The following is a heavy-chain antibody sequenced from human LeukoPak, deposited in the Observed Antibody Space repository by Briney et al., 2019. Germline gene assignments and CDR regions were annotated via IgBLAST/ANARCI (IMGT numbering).Heavy chain of an antibody. CDR2: ISAYNGNT. D-gene: IGHD6-13*01. J-gene: IGHJ6*03. CDR3: ARVPKQLYYMDV. V-gene: IGHV1-18*01. CDR1: GYTFTSYG. Sequence: ASVKVSCKASGYTFTSYGISWVRQAPGQGLEWMGGISAYNGNTNYAQKLQGRVTMTTDTSTSTAYMELRSLRSDDTAVYYCARVPKQLYYMDVWGKGTTVTVSS.